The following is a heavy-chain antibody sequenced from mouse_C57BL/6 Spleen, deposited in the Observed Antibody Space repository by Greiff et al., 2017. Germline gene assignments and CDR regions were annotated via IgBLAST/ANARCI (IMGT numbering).Heavy chain of an antibody. CDR1: GYSITSGYY. CDR3: AREGHYYGSSYGFDY. Sequence: EVKLMESGPGLVKPSQSLSLTCSVTGYSITSGYYWNWIRQFPGNKLEWMGYISYDGSNNYNPSLKNRISITRDTSKNQFFLKLNSVTTEDTATYYCAREGHYYGSSYGFDYWGQGTTLTVSS. CDR2: ISYDGSN. D-gene: IGHD1-1*01. V-gene: IGHV3-6*01. J-gene: IGHJ2*01.